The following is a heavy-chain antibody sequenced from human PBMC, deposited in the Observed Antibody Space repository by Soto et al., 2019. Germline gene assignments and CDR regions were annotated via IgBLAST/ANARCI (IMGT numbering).Heavy chain of an antibody. Sequence: QITLKESGPTLVKTTQTLTLTCTFSGFSLTTSGVGVGWIRQPPGKALECLALIYWDDDKRYSPSLKSRLTITKDTSKNQLVLTMTNMDPVETATYCCAHSLPGRVIDYWGQGTLVTVSS. CDR3: AHSLPGRVIDY. D-gene: IGHD3-10*01. J-gene: IGHJ4*02. CDR2: IYWDDDK. CDR1: GFSLTTSGVG. V-gene: IGHV2-5*02.